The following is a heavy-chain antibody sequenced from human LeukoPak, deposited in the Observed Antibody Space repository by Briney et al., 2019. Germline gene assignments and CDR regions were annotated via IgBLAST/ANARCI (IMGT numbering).Heavy chain of an antibody. CDR2: IIPIFGTA. CDR1: GGTFSSYA. CDR3: ARDPGYYDSSGWDIDY. V-gene: IGHV1-69*01. Sequence: SVKVSCKASGGTFSSYAISWVRQAPGQGLEWMGGIIPIFGTANYAQKFQGRVTITADESTSTAYMELSSLRSEDTAVYYCARDPGYYDSSGWDIDYWGQGTLVTVSS. D-gene: IGHD3-22*01. J-gene: IGHJ4*02.